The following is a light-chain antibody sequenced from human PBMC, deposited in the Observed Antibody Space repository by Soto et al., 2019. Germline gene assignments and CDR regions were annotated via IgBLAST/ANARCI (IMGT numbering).Light chain of an antibody. Sequence: DIQMTQSPSSLSASVGDRVTITCRASESISNNLNWYQQKPGKAPKLLIYAASTWQSGVPSRFSGGGSGTDFTLTIGSLQPEDFTTYYCQQTYSTPRGAFGQGTKVDIK. CDR3: QQTYSTPRGA. J-gene: IGKJ1*01. CDR2: AAS. CDR1: ESISNN. V-gene: IGKV1-39*01.